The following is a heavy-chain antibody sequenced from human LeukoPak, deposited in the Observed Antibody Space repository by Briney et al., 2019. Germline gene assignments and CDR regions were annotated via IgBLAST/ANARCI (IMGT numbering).Heavy chain of an antibody. CDR1: GFTFSSYG. J-gene: IGHJ4*02. CDR3: ARDDDSSGYYPDY. CDR2: IWYDGSNK. D-gene: IGHD3-22*01. V-gene: IGHV3-33*01. Sequence: GGSLRLSCAASGFTFSSYGMHWVRQAPGKGLEWVAVIWYDGSNKYYADSVKGRFTISRDNSKNTLYLQMNSLRAEDTAVYYCARDDDSSGYYPDYWGQGTLVTVSS.